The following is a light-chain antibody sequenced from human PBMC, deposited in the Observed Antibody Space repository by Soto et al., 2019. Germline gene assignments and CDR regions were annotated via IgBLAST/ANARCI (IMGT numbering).Light chain of an antibody. Sequence: EVVLTQSPGTLSLSPGERATLSCRASQSVSGYVAWYQQKPGQAPRLLIYDTSNRATGIPARFSGSGSGTGFTLTISSLEPEDLAVYYCQLRSSWPPFTFGPGTKVDIK. CDR2: DTS. CDR1: QSVSGY. V-gene: IGKV3-11*01. J-gene: IGKJ3*01. CDR3: QLRSSWPPFT.